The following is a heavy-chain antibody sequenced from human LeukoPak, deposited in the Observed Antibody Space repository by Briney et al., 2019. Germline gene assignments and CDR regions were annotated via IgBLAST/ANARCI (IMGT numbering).Heavy chain of an antibody. J-gene: IGHJ4*02. V-gene: IGHV3-43*02. CDR3: AKDSSADIVVVPAAATFVY. CDR2: ISGDGGST. D-gene: IGHD2-2*01. CDR1: GFTFDDYA. Sequence: GGSLRLSCAASGFTFDDYAMHWVRQAPGKGLEWVSLISGDGGSTYYADSVKGRFTISRDNSKNSLYLQMNSLRTEDTALYYCAKDSSADIVVVPAAATFVYWGQGTPVTVSS.